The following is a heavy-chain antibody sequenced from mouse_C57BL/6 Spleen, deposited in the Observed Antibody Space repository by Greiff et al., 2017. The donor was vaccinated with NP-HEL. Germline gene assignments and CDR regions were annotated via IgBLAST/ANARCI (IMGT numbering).Heavy chain of an antibody. CDR2: IDPSDSYT. V-gene: IGHV1-50*01. Sequence: VQLQQPGAELVKPGASVKLSCKASGYTFTSYWMQWVKQRPGQGLEWIGEIDPSDSYTNYNQKFKGKATLTVDTSSSTAYMQLSSLTSEDSAVYYCARNIGLNAMDYWGQGTSVTVSS. D-gene: IGHD3-3*01. CDR1: GYTFTSYW. J-gene: IGHJ4*01. CDR3: ARNIGLNAMDY.